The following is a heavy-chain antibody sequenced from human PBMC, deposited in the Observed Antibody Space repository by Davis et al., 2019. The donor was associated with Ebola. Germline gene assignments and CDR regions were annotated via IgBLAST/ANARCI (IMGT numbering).Heavy chain of an antibody. V-gene: IGHV5-10-1*01. CDR1: GYSFTIYW. CDR2: IDPSDSYT. J-gene: IGHJ6*02. CDR3: ARHPYYYYGMDV. Sequence: KVSCKGSGYSFTIYWISWVRQMPGKGLEWMGRIDPSDSYTNYSPSFQGHVTISADKSISTAYLQWSSLKASDTAMYYCARHPYYYYGMDVWGQGTTVTVSS.